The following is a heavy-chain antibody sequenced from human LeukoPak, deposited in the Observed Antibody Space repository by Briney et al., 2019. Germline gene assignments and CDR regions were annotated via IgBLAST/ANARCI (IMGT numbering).Heavy chain of an antibody. CDR3: AKRVVPAAHDQPYYFDY. Sequence: GGSLRLSCAASGFTFSSYAMSWVRQAPGKGLEWVSAISGSGGSTYYADSVKGRFTISRDNSKNMLYLQMNSLRAEDTAVYYCAKRVVPAAHDQPYYFDYWGQGTLVTVSS. V-gene: IGHV3-23*01. CDR2: ISGSGGST. D-gene: IGHD2-2*01. CDR1: GFTFSSYA. J-gene: IGHJ4*02.